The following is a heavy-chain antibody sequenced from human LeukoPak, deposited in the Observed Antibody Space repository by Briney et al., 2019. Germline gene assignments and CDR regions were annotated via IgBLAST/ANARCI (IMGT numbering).Heavy chain of an antibody. V-gene: IGHV4-30-4*01. J-gene: IGHJ6*02. CDR1: GGSISSYY. Sequence: SETLSLTCTVSGGSISSYYWSWIRQPPGKGLEWIGYIYYSGSTYYNPSLKSRVTISVDTSKNQFSLKLSSVTAADTAVYYCAREGPNSWLPYYYYGMDVWGQGTTVTVSS. D-gene: IGHD5-12*01. CDR2: IYYSGST. CDR3: AREGPNSWLPYYYYGMDV.